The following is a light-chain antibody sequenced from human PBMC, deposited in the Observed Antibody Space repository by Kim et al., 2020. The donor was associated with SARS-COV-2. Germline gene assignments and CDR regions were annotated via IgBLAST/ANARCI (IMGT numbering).Light chain of an antibody. J-gene: IGLJ3*02. Sequence: LTQPPSASGTPGQRVTISCSGSSSDIARHYIHWYQQLPGTAPKLLIYRNSQRPSGVPDRFTASKSGTSASLAISGLRSEDEADYFCAAWDDSPHVVFGGGTQLTVL. CDR3: AAWDDSPHVV. CDR2: RNS. V-gene: IGLV1-47*01. CDR1: SSDIARHY.